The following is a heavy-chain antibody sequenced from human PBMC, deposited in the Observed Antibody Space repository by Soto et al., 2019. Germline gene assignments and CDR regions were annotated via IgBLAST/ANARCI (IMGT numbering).Heavy chain of an antibody. CDR1: GFTFSRYN. D-gene: IGHD2-2*01. Sequence: GGSLRLSCAASGFTFSRYNMNWVRQAPGKGLEWVSSISTSSSYINYADSVEGRFTISRDNAKNSLYLQMNSLRAEDTAVYYCARDRLCLQYLFDYWGQGTLVTVSS. CDR2: ISTSSSYI. CDR3: ARDRLCLQYLFDY. J-gene: IGHJ4*02. V-gene: IGHV3-21*01.